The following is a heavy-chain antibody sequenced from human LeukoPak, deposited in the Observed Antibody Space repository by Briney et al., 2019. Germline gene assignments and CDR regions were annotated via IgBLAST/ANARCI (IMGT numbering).Heavy chain of an antibody. CDR3: VRSDSGYATRGDFDY. J-gene: IGHJ4*02. CDR2: ISRDGGGT. D-gene: IGHD5-12*01. V-gene: IGHV3-64D*06. Sequence: GGSLRLSCSASGLIFSNNAMHWVRQAPGKGLEYVSAISRDGGGTYYADSVKGRFTISRDSSKNTLFLQMRSLKAEDTAVYYCVRSDSGYATRGDFDYWGQGTLVTVSS. CDR1: GLIFSNNA.